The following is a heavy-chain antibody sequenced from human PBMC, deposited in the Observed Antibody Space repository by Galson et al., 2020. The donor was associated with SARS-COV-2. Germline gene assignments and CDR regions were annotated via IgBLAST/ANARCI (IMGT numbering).Heavy chain of an antibody. V-gene: IGHV3-48*03. Sequence: GGSLRLSCAASGLTFTGSEVNWVRQAPGKGLEWISYISSSGITTYYADSVKGRFTISRDNAQNSVFLQMNSVRAEDTAIYYCATIHWNRAFDIWGQGTMVTVSS. CDR1: GLTFTGSE. CDR2: ISSSGITT. CDR3: ATIHWNRAFDI. D-gene: IGHD1-1*01. J-gene: IGHJ3*02.